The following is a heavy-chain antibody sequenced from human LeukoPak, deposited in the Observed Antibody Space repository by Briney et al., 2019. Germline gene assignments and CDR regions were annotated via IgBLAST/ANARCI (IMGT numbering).Heavy chain of an antibody. V-gene: IGHV3-23*01. CDR3: AKDSRGTTTTIYYFDC. J-gene: IGHJ4*02. CDR1: GFTFSTYA. D-gene: IGHD4-17*01. CDR2: ISGGGSYT. Sequence: TGGSLRLSCAASGFTFSTYAMTWVRQAPGKGLEWVSGISGGGSYTYYADSVKGRFTISRDNSKNTLSLQMNSLRAEDTAVYYCAKDSRGTTTTIYYFDCWGQGTLVTVSS.